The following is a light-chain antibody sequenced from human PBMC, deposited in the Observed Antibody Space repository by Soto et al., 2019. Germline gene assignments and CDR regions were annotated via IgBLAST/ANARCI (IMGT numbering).Light chain of an antibody. CDR1: SSDVGGYNY. V-gene: IGLV2-14*01. J-gene: IGLJ2*01. Sequence: QSALTQPASVSGSPGQSITISCTGTSSDVGGYNYVSWYQQHPGKAPKLMIYDVSNRPSGVSNRFSGSKSGNTASLTISGLAADEEAYYYCSSYTSSSASVVFGGGTKLTVL. CDR2: DVS. CDR3: SSYTSSSASVV.